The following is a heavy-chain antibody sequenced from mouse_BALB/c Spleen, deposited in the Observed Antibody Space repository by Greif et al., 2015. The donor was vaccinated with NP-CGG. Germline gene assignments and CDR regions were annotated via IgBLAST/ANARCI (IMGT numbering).Heavy chain of an antibody. V-gene: IGHV1-54*01. CDR2: INPGSGGT. Sequence: VKLQESGAELVRPGTSVKVSCKASGYAFTNYLIEWVKQRPGQGLEWIGVINPGSGGTNYNEKFKGKATLTADKSPSTAYMQLSSLTSDDSAVYFCARSGYDEGYYYAMDYWGQGTSVTVSS. D-gene: IGHD2-14*01. CDR3: ARSGYDEGYYYAMDY. CDR1: GYAFTNYL. J-gene: IGHJ4*01.